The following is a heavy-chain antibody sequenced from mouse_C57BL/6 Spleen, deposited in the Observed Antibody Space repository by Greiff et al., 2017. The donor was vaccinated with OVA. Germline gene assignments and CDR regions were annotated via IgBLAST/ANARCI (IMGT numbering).Heavy chain of an antibody. CDR2: INPNNGGT. D-gene: IGHD1-1*01. Sequence: EVKLVESGPELVKPGASVKMSCKASGYTFTDYNMHWVKQSHGKSLEWIGYINPNNGGTSYNQKFKGKATLTVNKSSSTAYMELRSLTSEDSAVYYCARRGYGRAMDYWGQGTSVTVSS. CDR1: GYTFTDYN. V-gene: IGHV1-22*01. CDR3: ARRGYGRAMDY. J-gene: IGHJ4*01.